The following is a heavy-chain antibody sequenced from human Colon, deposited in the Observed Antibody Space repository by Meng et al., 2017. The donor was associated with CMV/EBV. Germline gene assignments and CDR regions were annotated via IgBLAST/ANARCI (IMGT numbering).Heavy chain of an antibody. Sequence: SVKVSCKAPGGTFNDYGVSWVRQAPGQGLEWVGGIVPKYDMTNFAQKFQGRLAMTADKTTDTAYLELSSLRSEDTAVYYCGCKSLSGQPYFDYWGQGTLVTVSS. J-gene: IGHJ4*02. CDR2: IVPKYDMT. CDR3: GCKSLSGQPYFDY. D-gene: IGHD3-9*01. CDR1: GGTFNDYG. V-gene: IGHV1-69*10.